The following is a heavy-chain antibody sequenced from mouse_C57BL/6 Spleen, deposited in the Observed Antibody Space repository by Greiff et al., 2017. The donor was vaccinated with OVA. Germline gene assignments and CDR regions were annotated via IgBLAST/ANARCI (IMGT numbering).Heavy chain of an antibody. D-gene: IGHD3-2*02. V-gene: IGHV14-4*01. CDR2: IDPENGDT. CDR1: GFNIKDDY. CDR3: TTRQLSYAMDY. J-gene: IGHJ4*01. Sequence: EVKLQESGAELVRPGASVKLSCTASGFNIKDDYMHWVKQRPEQGLEWIGWIDPENGDTEYASKFQGKATITADTSSNTAYLQLSSLTSEDTAVYYCTTRQLSYAMDYLGQGTSVTVSS.